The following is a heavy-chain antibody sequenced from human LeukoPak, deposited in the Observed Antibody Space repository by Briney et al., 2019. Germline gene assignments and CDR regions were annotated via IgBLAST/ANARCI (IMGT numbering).Heavy chain of an antibody. D-gene: IGHD6-6*01. V-gene: IGHV3-23*01. CDR2: ISYSGSNT. CDR3: AKETSSSFDY. CDR1: GFTFSSYA. Sequence: PGGSLRLSCAASGFTFSSYAMSWVRQAPGKGLEWVSAISYSGSNTYYADSVKGRFTISRDNSKNTLYLQMNSLRAEDTAVYYCAKETSSSFDYWGQGTLVTVSS. J-gene: IGHJ4*02.